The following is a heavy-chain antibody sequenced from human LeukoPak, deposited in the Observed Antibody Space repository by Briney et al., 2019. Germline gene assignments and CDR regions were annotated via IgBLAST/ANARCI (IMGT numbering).Heavy chain of an antibody. J-gene: IGHJ3*02. V-gene: IGHV3-48*03. D-gene: IGHD4-17*01. CDR3: ATPYGDYVSGRDAFDI. Sequence: GGSLRLSCAASGFTFSSYEMNWVRQAPGKGLEWVSYISSSGSTIYYADSVKGRFTISRDNAKNSLHLQMNSLRAEDTAVYYCATPYGDYVSGRDAFDIWGQGTMVTVSS. CDR2: ISSSGSTI. CDR1: GFTFSSYE.